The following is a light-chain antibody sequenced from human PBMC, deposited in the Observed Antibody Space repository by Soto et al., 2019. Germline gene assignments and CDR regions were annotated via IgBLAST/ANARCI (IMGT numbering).Light chain of an antibody. Sequence: QSALTQPASVSGSPGQSITISCTGTSSDVGGYNYVSWYQQHPGKAPKLMIYDVSNRPSGVSNLFSGSKSGNTASLTISGLQAEVEADYYCSSYTTSSTYVFGTGTKVTVL. CDR2: DVS. J-gene: IGLJ1*01. CDR1: SSDVGGYNY. V-gene: IGLV2-14*01. CDR3: SSYTTSSTYV.